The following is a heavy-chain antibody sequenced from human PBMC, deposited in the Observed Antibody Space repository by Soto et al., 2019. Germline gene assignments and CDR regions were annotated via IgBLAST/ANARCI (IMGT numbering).Heavy chain of an antibody. Sequence: GWSLRLSCAASGFTFSSYWMHWVRQAPGKGLEWVSAISGSGGSTYYADSVKGRFTISRDNSKNTLYLQMNSLRAEDTAVYYCAYYRSTYYLVPPFYSWGQGSLVTVSS. D-gene: IGHD3-10*01. CDR2: ISGSGGST. CDR3: AYYRSTYYLVPPFYS. V-gene: IGHV3-23*01. CDR1: GFTFSSYW. J-gene: IGHJ5*02.